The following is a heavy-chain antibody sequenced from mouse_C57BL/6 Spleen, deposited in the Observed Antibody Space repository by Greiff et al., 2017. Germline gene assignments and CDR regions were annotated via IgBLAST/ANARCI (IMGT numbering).Heavy chain of an antibody. CDR1: GYTFTSYW. V-gene: IGHV1-55*01. CDR2: IYPGSGST. CDR3: ARPLRWYFDV. D-gene: IGHD1-2*01. J-gene: IGHJ1*03. Sequence: QVQLKQPGAELVKPGASVKMSCKASGYTFTSYWITWVKQRPGQGLEWIGDIYPGSGSTNYNEKFKSKATLTVDTSSSTAYMQLRSLTAEDAAVYYCARPLRWYFDVWGTGTTVTVSS.